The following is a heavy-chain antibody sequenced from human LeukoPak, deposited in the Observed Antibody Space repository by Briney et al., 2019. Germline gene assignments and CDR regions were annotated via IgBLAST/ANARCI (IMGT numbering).Heavy chain of an antibody. CDR1: GFTLSDYY. Sequence: GGSLRLSCAASGFTLSDYYMSWVRQAPGKGLEWVSAISGSGGSTYYADSVKGRFTISRDNSKNTLYLQMNSLRAEDTAVYYCAKAPLDLVVMHLGYWGQGTLVTVSS. D-gene: IGHD3-22*01. V-gene: IGHV3-23*01. CDR3: AKAPLDLVVMHLGY. J-gene: IGHJ4*02. CDR2: ISGSGGST.